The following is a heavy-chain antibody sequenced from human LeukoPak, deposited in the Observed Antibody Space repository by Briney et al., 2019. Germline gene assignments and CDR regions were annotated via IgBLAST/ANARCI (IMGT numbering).Heavy chain of an antibody. CDR1: GGSFSGYY. CDR3: AGDEIYYYYYMDV. D-gene: IGHD5-24*01. Sequence: SETLSLTCAVYGGSFSGYYWSWIRQPPGKGLEWIGEINHSGSTNYNPSLKSRVTISVDTSKNQFSLKLSSVTAADTAVYYCAGDEIYYYYYMDVWGKGTTVTVSS. J-gene: IGHJ6*03. V-gene: IGHV4-34*01. CDR2: INHSGST.